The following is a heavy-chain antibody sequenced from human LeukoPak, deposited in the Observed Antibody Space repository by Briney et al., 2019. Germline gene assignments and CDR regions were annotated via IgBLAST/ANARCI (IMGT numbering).Heavy chain of an antibody. D-gene: IGHD6-13*01. V-gene: IGHV4-59*08. CDR3: ARLPGIAAI. J-gene: IGHJ4*02. CDR1: GGSTSRYY. CDR2: LYYSGST. Sequence: SETLSLTCTVSGGSTSRYYWSWIRQPPGQRLEWLGYLYYSGSTTYNPSLKSRLTMSLDTSKNQISLRLISLTAADTAVYYCARLPGIAAIWGQGTLVTVSS.